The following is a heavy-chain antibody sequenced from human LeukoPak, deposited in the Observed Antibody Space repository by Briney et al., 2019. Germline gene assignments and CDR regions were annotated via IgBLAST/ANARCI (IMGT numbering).Heavy chain of an antibody. J-gene: IGHJ4*02. CDR2: INHSGST. V-gene: IGHV4-34*01. Sequence: SETLSLTCAVYGGSFSGYYWSWIRQPPGKGLEWIGEINHSGSTNYNPSLKSRVTISVDTSKNQFSLKLSSVTAADTAVYYCARETYSSPEGFDYWGQGTLVTVSS. CDR3: ARETYSSPEGFDY. D-gene: IGHD6-13*01. CDR1: GGSFSGYY.